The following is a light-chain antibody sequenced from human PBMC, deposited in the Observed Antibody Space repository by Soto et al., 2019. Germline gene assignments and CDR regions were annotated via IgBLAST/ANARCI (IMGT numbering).Light chain of an antibody. CDR2: AAS. V-gene: IGKV1-17*01. J-gene: IGKJ5*01. CDR1: RDVGSD. CDR3: QQLLSYPIT. Sequence: QMTQSPSSLSASVGEKIIITCRASRDVGSDVSWYQQKPGQAPKLLIYAASTLQSGVPLRFSGSGSGTSFTLTISSLQPEDFATYYCQQLLSYPITFGQGTRLEIK.